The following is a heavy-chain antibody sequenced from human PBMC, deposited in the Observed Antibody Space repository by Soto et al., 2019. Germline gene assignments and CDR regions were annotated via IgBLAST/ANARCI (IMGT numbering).Heavy chain of an antibody. Sequence: LKISCKGSGYSFTSYWISWVRQMPGKGLKWMGRIDPSDSYTNYSPSFQGHVTISADKSISTAYLQWSSLKASDTAMYYCARRCSSTSCYYYYGMDVWGQGTTVTVSS. D-gene: IGHD2-2*01. V-gene: IGHV5-10-1*01. J-gene: IGHJ6*02. CDR3: ARRCSSTSCYYYYGMDV. CDR2: IDPSDSYT. CDR1: GYSFTSYW.